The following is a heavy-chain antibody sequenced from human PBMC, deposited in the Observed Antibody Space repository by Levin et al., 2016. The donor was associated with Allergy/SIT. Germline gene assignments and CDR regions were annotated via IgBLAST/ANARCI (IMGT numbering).Heavy chain of an antibody. CDR3: AHDTWIQLWSSPYYYYYGMDV. Sequence: SETLSLTCTVSGGSISSYYWSWIRQPPGKGLEWIGSIYYSGSTYYNPSLKSRVTISVDTSKNQFSLKLSSVTAADTAVYYCAHDTWIQLWSSPYYYYYGMDVWGQGTTVTVSS. CDR1: GGSISSYY. CDR2: IYYSGST. J-gene: IGHJ6*02. D-gene: IGHD5-18*01. V-gene: IGHV4-59*05.